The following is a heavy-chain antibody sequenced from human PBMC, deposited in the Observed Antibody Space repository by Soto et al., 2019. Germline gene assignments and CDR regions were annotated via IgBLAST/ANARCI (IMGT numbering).Heavy chain of an antibody. CDR2: IYWDDDK. V-gene: IGHV2-5*02. CDR3: AHRVLRTVFGLVTTTAIYFDF. J-gene: IGHJ4*02. Sequence: QITLNESGPTQVKPRQTLTLTCTFSGFSLTTSGVGVGWIRQSPGKAPEWLALIYWDDDKRYSPSLKRRLTITKATPKNQVVLTMADLDPADTATYYCAHRVLRTVFGLVTTTAIYFDFWGQGTPVAVSS. CDR1: GFSLTTSGVG. D-gene: IGHD3-3*01.